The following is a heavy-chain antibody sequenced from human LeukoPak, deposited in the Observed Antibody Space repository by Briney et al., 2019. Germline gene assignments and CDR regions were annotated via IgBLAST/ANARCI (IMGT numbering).Heavy chain of an antibody. J-gene: IGHJ4*02. CDR1: GFSFSVYA. Sequence: GGSLRLSCAASGFSFSVYAMHWVRQAQGKGLEWVAFIRNDGSNENYADSVKGRFTISRDKSKNTLYLQTNSLRAEDTAVYYCAKDRGDLPPYFDYWGQGTLVTVSS. CDR3: AKDRGDLPPYFDY. CDR2: IRNDGSNE. D-gene: IGHD2-21*02. V-gene: IGHV3-30*02.